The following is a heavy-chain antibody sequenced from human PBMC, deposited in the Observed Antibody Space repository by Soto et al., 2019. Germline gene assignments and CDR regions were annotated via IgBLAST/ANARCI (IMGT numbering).Heavy chain of an antibody. V-gene: IGHV3-7*01. CDR2: MKGDGSKE. Sequence: VQLVESGGGLVQPGGSLRLSCLASGFTFSTSWMTWVRQAPGRGLEWVANMKGDGSKENYVDSVKGRFTISRDNAKNTLFLQRNSLRDEDTALNYCARALNYGVSTGDYDVFDTWGQGTMVTVS. J-gene: IGHJ3*02. D-gene: IGHD3-9*01. CDR3: ARALNYGVSTGDYDVFDT. CDR1: GFTFSTSW.